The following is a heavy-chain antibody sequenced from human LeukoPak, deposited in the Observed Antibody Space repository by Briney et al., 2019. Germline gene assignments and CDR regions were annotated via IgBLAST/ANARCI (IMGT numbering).Heavy chain of an antibody. CDR1: EFIFSNYF. J-gene: IGHJ2*01. Sequence: GGSLRLSCTASEFIFSNYFMHWVRQAPGKGLDWVASISHDGSNTYIADSVRGRFTISRDNSKNILDLQIDSLRVEDTAVYYCVRDGPTYWYFDVWGRGTLVAVSP. CDR3: VRDGPTYWYFDV. V-gene: IGHV3-30*04. CDR2: ISHDGSNT.